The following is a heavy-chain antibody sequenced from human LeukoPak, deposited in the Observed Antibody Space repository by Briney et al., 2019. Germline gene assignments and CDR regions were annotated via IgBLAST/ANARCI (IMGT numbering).Heavy chain of an antibody. Sequence: SETLSLTCAVYGGSFSGYYWGWIRQPPGKGLEWIGTIYYSGRTYYSPSLKSRVTISVDTSKNQFSLKLSSVTAADTAVYYCARQHRNGYNPDDAFDVWGQGTMVTVSS. V-gene: IGHV4-39*01. D-gene: IGHD5-24*01. CDR2: IYYSGRT. CDR1: GGSFSGYY. J-gene: IGHJ3*01. CDR3: ARQHRNGYNPDDAFDV.